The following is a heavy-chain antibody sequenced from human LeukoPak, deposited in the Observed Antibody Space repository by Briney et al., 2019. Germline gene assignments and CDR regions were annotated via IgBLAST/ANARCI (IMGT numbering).Heavy chain of an antibody. Sequence: PGGSLRLSCAASGFTFSTYAMNWVRQAPGKGLEWVSYISGRSTTIFYADSVKGRFTVSRDNAKNSLYLQMNSLRAEDTAVYYCAREYYGSGSYPNYNGIDPWGRGTLVTVSS. CDR2: ISGRSTTI. D-gene: IGHD3-16*02. CDR3: AREYYGSGSYPNYNGIDP. J-gene: IGHJ5*02. V-gene: IGHV3-48*01. CDR1: GFTFSTYA.